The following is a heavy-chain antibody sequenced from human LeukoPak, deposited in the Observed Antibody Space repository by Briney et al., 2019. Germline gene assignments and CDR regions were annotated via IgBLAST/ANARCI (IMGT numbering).Heavy chain of an antibody. D-gene: IGHD4-23*01. V-gene: IGHV1-2*02. Sequence: ASVKVSCKASGYTFTRYYMHWVRRAPGQGLEWMGWINPNSGDTNYAQKLQGRVTMTTDTSTSTAYMELRSLRSDDTAVYYCARDPYTTVVTPTWFAPWGQGTLVTVSS. CDR1: GYTFTRYY. CDR2: INPNSGDT. CDR3: ARDPYTTVVTPTWFAP. J-gene: IGHJ5*02.